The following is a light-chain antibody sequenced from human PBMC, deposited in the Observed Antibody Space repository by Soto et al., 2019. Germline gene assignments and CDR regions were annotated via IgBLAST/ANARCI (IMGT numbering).Light chain of an antibody. Sequence: EIVMTQSPATLSVSPGDSATLSCRASQIVNTNVAWYQQRPGQAPRLLIFAASTRATGVAARFSGSGSGTKFTLTVDSLQSEDFAVYYCQQYGSSRTFGQGTKVDI. V-gene: IGKV3-15*01. CDR3: QQYGSSRT. CDR1: QIVNTN. CDR2: AAS. J-gene: IGKJ1*01.